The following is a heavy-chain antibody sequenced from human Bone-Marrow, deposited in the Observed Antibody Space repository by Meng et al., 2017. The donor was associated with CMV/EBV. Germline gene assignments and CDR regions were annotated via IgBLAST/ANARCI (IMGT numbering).Heavy chain of an antibody. CDR3: ARGRYNWNY. CDR1: GFAFGDYY. CDR2: IGGLSNAI. D-gene: IGHD1-20*01. Sequence: GESLKISCAASGFAFGDYYMSWMRQPPGKGLEWVSYIGGLSNAIYYADSVKGRFTISRDNARNSLYLQMDNLRVEDTAVYYCARGRYNWNYWGQGTLVTVSS. J-gene: IGHJ4*02. V-gene: IGHV3-11*01.